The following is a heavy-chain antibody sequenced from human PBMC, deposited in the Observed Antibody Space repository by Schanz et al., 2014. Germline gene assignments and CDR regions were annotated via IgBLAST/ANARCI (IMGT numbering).Heavy chain of an antibody. J-gene: IGHJ5*02. D-gene: IGHD3-3*01. Sequence: QVQLVQSGAEVKKPGASVKVSCKASGYTFTSYGIIWVRQAPGQGLEWMGRISPSSGGTNYAQNFQGRVTMTKDTSINTVYMELSTLTSDDTAVYYCARESVSRTRWFDPWGQGTLVTVSS. CDR1: GYTFTSYG. V-gene: IGHV1-2*06. CDR2: ISPSSGGT. CDR3: ARESVSRTRWFDP.